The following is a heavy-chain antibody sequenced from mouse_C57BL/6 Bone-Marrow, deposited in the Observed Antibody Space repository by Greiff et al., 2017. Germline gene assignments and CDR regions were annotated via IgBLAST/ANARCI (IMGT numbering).Heavy chain of an antibody. Sequence: VQLQQSGAELVRPGASVKLSCTASGFNIKDDYMHWVKQRPEQGLEWIGWIDPENGDTEYASKFQGKATITADTSSNTAYLQLSSLTSEDTAVYYCTAYGNYEAMDYWGQGTSVTVSS. V-gene: IGHV14-4*01. CDR3: TAYGNYEAMDY. D-gene: IGHD2-1*01. CDR1: GFNIKDDY. CDR2: IDPENGDT. J-gene: IGHJ4*01.